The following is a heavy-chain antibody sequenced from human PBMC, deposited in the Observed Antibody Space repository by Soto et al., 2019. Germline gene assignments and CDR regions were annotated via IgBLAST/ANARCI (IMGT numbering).Heavy chain of an antibody. CDR3: ARHGVVGATSGSYYYYGMDV. D-gene: IGHD1-26*01. Sequence: GESLKISCKGSGYSFTSYWISWVRQMPGKGLEWMGRIDPSDSYTNYSPSFQGHVTISADKSISTAYLQWSSLKASDTAMYYCARHGVVGATSGSYYYYGMDVWGQGTTVTVS. V-gene: IGHV5-10-1*01. J-gene: IGHJ6*02. CDR2: IDPSDSYT. CDR1: GYSFTSYW.